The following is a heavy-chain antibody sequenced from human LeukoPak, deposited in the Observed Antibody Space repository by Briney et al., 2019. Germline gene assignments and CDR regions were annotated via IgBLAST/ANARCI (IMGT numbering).Heavy chain of an antibody. D-gene: IGHD4-17*01. V-gene: IGHV4-34*01. CDR2: INHSGST. Sequence: SETLSLTCAVYGGSFSGYYWSWIRQPPGKGLEWIGEINHSGSTNYNPSLKSRVTISVDTSKNQFSLKLSSVTAADTAVYYCARLAVKRGYYYGMDVWGQGTTVTVSS. CDR1: GGSFSGYY. J-gene: IGHJ6*02. CDR3: ARLAVKRGYYYGMDV.